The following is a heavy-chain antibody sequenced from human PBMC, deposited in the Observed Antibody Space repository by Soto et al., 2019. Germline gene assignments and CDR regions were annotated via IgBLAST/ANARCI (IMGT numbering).Heavy chain of an antibody. CDR3: PRARSDDLKSFEGLDI. Sequence: LETLSLTCTVSGGSVRIRSRYWSCMRQPPGQGLQLIAYFYHSGSTDYNPSFKCRVCISVDLPKNQFSLRLYSVTAAHTPVQYWPRARSDDLKSFEGLDIWRPGTMVTV. V-gene: IGHV4-61*01. D-gene: IGHD3-9*01. J-gene: IGHJ3*02. CDR1: GGSVRIRSRY. CDR2: FYHSGST.